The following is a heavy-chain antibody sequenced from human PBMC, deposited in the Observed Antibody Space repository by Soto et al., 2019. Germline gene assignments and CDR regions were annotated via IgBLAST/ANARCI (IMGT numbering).Heavy chain of an antibody. Sequence: EMQLVESGGGLVQPGGSLRLSCAASGFTLSGHWMHWVRQVPGKALVWVSRISSDGGDTSYADSVRGRFIVSRDNARNTLYMQMNGLRAEDTAVYYCVRLSEAVAYFAFDIWGQGTTVTVSP. CDR1: GFTLSGHW. CDR2: ISSDGGDT. D-gene: IGHD3-16*01. J-gene: IGHJ3*02. V-gene: IGHV3-74*01. CDR3: VRLSEAVAYFAFDI.